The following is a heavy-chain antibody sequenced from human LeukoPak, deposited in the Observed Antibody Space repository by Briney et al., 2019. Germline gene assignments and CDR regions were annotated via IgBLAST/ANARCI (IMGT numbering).Heavy chain of an antibody. CDR2: IRGKANTYAT. D-gene: IGHD3-10*01. CDR1: GFTFSGSA. J-gene: IGHJ3*02. Sequence: GGSLRLSCAASGFTFSGSAMHWLRQASGKGLELVGRIRGKANTYATAYGESVKGRFTISRDDSKNKAYLQMNSLKTEETAVYYCTRKEDYYASGNAFDIWGQGAMVTVSS. CDR3: TRKEDYYASGNAFDI. V-gene: IGHV3-73*01.